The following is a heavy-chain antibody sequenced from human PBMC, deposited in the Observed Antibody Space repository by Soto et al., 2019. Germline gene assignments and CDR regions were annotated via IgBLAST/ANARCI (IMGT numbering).Heavy chain of an antibody. CDR1: GGTFSTYT. V-gene: IGHV1-69*06. J-gene: IGHJ5*02. D-gene: IGHD2-15*01. CDR2: IIPIFGTP. CDR3: ARGLECRGYCLDKPTWFAP. Sequence: GASMKVSCKASGGTFSTYTFSWVRQAPGQGLEWMGRIIPIFGTPYYAQKFQGRVTITADKSTSTVYMELSSLRSDDTAVYFCARGLECRGYCLDKPTWFAPWGQGTLVTVSS.